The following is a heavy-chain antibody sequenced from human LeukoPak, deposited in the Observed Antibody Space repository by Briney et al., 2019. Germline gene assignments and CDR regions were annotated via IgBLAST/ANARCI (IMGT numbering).Heavy chain of an antibody. CDR3: ARDGTMDGPDFDF. D-gene: IGHD3-10*01. CDR1: GFIFSSYR. V-gene: IGHV3-48*02. CDR2: ISRSSNII. Sequence: GSLRLSCAASGFIFSSYRMNWVRQAPGKGLEWVSYISRSSNIIYYADSVKGRFTISGDNAKNSLYLQINSLRDEDTAVYYCARDGTMDGPDFDFGGQGTLVTVSS. J-gene: IGHJ4*02.